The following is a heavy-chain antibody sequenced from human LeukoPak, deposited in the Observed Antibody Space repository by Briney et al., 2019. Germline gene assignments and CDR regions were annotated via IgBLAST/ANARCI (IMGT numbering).Heavy chain of an antibody. J-gene: IGHJ1*01. CDR3: TTEATQHSSSWTYWVSSEYFQH. CDR1: GFTFSGYG. Sequence: GRSLRLSCAASGFTFSGYGMHWVRQAPGKGLEWVAVIWYDGSNKYYADSVKGRFTISRDNSKNTLYLQMNSLKTEDTAVYYCTTEATQHSSSWTYWVSSEYFQHWGQGTLVTVSS. D-gene: IGHD6-13*01. CDR2: IWYDGSNK. V-gene: IGHV3-33*01.